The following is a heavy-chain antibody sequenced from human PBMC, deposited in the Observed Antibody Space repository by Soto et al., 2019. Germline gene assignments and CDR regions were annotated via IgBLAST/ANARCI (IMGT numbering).Heavy chain of an antibody. CDR1: GGTFSSYA. J-gene: IGHJ5*02. D-gene: IGHD4-17*01. V-gene: IGHV1-69*12. Sequence: QVQLVQSGAEVKKPGSSVKVSCNASGGTFSSYAISWVRQAPGQGLEWMGGIIPIFGTANYAQKFQGRVKITADESTSTAYLDLSSLRSEDTAVYYCAIGGDYFISRSCFDPWGQGTLVTVSS. CDR3: AIGGDYFISRSCFDP. CDR2: IIPIFGTA.